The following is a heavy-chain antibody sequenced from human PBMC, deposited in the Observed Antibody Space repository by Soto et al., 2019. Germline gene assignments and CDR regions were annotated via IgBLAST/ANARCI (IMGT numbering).Heavy chain of an antibody. D-gene: IGHD3-10*01. CDR1: GFSFTNAW. CDR3: VAEFGRPGND. J-gene: IGHJ4*02. CDR2: IKSKTAGGTT. V-gene: IGHV3-15*01. Sequence: EVQLVESGGGLVKPGGSLRLSCAASGFSFTNAWMTWVRQAPGKGLEWVGRIKSKTAGGTTDHATPVRGRFPVSRDESKNILYREMNSLKTEDSAVYYCVAEFGRPGNDWGQGNLVTVSS.